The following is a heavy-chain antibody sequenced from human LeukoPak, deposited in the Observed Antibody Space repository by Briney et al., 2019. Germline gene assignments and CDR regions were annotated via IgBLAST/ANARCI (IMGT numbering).Heavy chain of an antibody. V-gene: IGHV3-53*01. J-gene: IGHJ4*02. CDR2: TYAGGAS. D-gene: IGHD2-2*02. CDR1: GFNITKTY. Sequence: PGGSLRLSCAASGFNITKTYLMWARQAPGKRLEWVSVTYAGGASWYGDFVEGRFTISRDNAKNSLYLQMDSLRAEDSAVYYCARGDTKYCNSASCHNPFDQWGQGTLVTVTS. CDR3: ARGDTKYCNSASCHNPFDQ.